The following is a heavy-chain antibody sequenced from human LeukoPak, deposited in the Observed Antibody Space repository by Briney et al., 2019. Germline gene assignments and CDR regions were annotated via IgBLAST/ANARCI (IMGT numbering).Heavy chain of an antibody. CDR1: GFTFSSYV. Sequence: PGRSLRLSCAAPGFTFSSYVMHWVRQAPGKGLEWVTIIWFDGNNKYYADSVKGRFTISRDNSKNTLYLQMNSLRAEDTAVYYCASARPTSSWTAFDIWGQGTMVTVSS. D-gene: IGHD6-13*01. CDR2: IWFDGNNK. V-gene: IGHV3-33*01. CDR3: ASARPTSSWTAFDI. J-gene: IGHJ3*02.